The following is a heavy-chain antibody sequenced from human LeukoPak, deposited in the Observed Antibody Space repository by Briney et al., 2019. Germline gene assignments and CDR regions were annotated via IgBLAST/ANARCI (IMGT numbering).Heavy chain of an antibody. D-gene: IGHD1-1*01. CDR2: IIPIFGTA. CDR1: GYTFTSYY. Sequence: SVKVSCKASGYTFTSYYMHWVRQAPGQGLEWMGGIIPIFGTANYAQKFQGRVTITADKSTSTAYMELSSLRSEDTAVYYCASMGSTTFDYWGQGTLVTVSS. V-gene: IGHV1-69*06. CDR3: ASMGSTTFDY. J-gene: IGHJ4*02.